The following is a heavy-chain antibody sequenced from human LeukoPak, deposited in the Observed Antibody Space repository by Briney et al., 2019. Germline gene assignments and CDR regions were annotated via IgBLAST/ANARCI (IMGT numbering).Heavy chain of an antibody. CDR2: IWYDGSNK. J-gene: IGHJ4*02. Sequence: PGGSLRLSCAASGFTFSSYGIHWVRQAPGKGLEWVAVIWYDGSNKYYADSVKGRFTISRDNSKNTLYLQMNSLRAEDTAVYYCARGFGVVIGLTDYWGQGTLVTVSS. D-gene: IGHD3-3*01. V-gene: IGHV3-33*01. CDR3: ARGFGVVIGLTDY. CDR1: GFTFSSYG.